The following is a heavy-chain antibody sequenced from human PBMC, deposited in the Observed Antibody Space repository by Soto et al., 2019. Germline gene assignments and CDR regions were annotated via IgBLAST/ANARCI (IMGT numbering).Heavy chain of an antibody. J-gene: IGHJ4*02. CDR1: GVSVSSYY. CDR2: IYYTETT. V-gene: IGHV4-59*02. Sequence: PSETLFLTCTVSGVSVSSYYWTWIRQPPGKGLEWIGYIYYTETTNYNPSLKSRVTISVDTSKNQFSLKLSSVTAADTAVYYCARGMSGDLTWALYWGQGTLVTVSS. CDR3: ARGMSGDLTWALY. D-gene: IGHD3-3*01.